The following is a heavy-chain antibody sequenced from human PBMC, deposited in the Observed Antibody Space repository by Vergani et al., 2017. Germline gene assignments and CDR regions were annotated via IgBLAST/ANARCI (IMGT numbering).Heavy chain of an antibody. V-gene: IGHV5-51*03. CDR3: ARRVVPAATGGAFDI. CDR2: IYPGDSDT. J-gene: IGHJ3*02. Sequence: EVQLVQSGAEVKKPGESLKISCKGSGYSFTSYWIGWVRQMPGKGLEWTGIIYPGDSDTRYSPSFQGQVTISADKSISTAYLQWSSLKASDTAMYYCARRVVPAATGGAFDIWGQGTMVTVSS. D-gene: IGHD2-2*01. CDR1: GYSFTSYW.